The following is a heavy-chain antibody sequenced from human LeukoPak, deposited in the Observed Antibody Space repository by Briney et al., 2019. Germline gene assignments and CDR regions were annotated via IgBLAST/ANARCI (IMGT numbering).Heavy chain of an antibody. CDR1: GYTFTGYY. V-gene: IGHV1-2*02. CDR2: INPNSGGT. D-gene: IGHD4-17*01. Sequence: ASVKVSCKASGYTFTGYYMHWVRQAPGQGLEWMGWINPNSGGTNYAQKFQGRVTMTRDTSISAAYMELSRLRSDDTAVYYCARSTVTRYVFDYWGQGTLVTVSS. CDR3: ARSTVTRYVFDY. J-gene: IGHJ4*02.